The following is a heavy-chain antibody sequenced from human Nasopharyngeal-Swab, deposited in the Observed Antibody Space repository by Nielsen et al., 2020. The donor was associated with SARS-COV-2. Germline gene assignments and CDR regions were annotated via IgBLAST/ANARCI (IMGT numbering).Heavy chain of an antibody. D-gene: IGHD2-2*01. J-gene: IGHJ6*02. Sequence: SETLSLTCAVSGGSISSGGYSWSWIRQPPGKGLEWIGYIYHSGSTYYNPSLKSRVTISVDTSKNQFSLKLSSVTAADTAVYYCARDRVVPAASLGYYGMDVWGQGTTVTVSS. CDR1: GGSISSGGYS. V-gene: IGHV4-30-2*01. CDR2: IYHSGST. CDR3: ARDRVVPAASLGYYGMDV.